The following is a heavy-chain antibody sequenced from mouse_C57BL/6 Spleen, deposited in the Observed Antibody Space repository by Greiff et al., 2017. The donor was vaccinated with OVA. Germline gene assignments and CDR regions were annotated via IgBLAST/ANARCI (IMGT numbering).Heavy chain of an antibody. CDR3: ARDGRYSRFAY. CDR2: ISYSGST. CDR1: GYSITSGYD. Sequence: EVQLQESGPGMVKPSQSLSLTCTVTGYSITSGYDWHWIRHFPGNKLEWMGYISYSGSTNYNPSLKSRISITHDTSKNHFFLKLNSVTTEDTATYYCARDGRYSRFAYWGQGTLVTVSA. J-gene: IGHJ3*01. V-gene: IGHV3-1*01. D-gene: IGHD2-12*01.